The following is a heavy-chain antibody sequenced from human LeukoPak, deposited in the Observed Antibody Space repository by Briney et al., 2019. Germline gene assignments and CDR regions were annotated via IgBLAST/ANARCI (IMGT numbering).Heavy chain of an antibody. Sequence: QAGGSLRLSCAASGFTFSSYAMSWVRQAPGKGLEWVSAISGSGGSTYYADSVKGRFTISRDNSKNTLYLQMNSLRAEDTAVYYCAKGPSGSYPGSYYYYYMDVWGKGTTVTVSS. J-gene: IGHJ6*03. CDR2: ISGSGGST. D-gene: IGHD1-26*01. CDR3: AKGPSGSYPGSYYYYYMDV. CDR1: GFTFSSYA. V-gene: IGHV3-23*01.